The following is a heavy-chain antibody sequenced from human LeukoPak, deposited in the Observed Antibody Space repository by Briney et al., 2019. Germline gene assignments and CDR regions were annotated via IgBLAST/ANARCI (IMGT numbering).Heavy chain of an antibody. CDR2: MTTSGNTI. V-gene: IGHV3-48*02. Sequence: PGGSLRLSCVVSVITFSGYSMIWVRQAPGKGLEWLSFMTTSGNTIFYAESVKDRFTISRDNAKKSLYLQMNSLRDEDTAVYYCARVGGATAVTMYFEYWGQGTLVTVSS. CDR1: VITFSGYS. J-gene: IGHJ4*02. CDR3: ARVGGATAVTMYFEY. D-gene: IGHD1-26*01.